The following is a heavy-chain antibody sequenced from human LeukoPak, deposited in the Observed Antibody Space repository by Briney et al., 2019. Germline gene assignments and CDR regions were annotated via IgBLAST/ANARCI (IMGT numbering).Heavy chain of an antibody. D-gene: IGHD5-12*01. Sequence: HSGGSLRLSCTASGFTFGDYAMSWVRQAPGKGLEWVGFIRSKGYGGTTEYAASVKGRFTISRDDSESIAYMQMNSLKTEDTAVYYCTRSSIVATSIDPWGQGTLVTVSS. V-gene: IGHV3-49*04. J-gene: IGHJ5*02. CDR1: GFTFGDYA. CDR3: TRSSIVATSIDP. CDR2: IRSKGYGGTT.